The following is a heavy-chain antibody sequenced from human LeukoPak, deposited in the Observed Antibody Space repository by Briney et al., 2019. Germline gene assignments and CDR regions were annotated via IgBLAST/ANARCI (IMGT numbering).Heavy chain of an antibody. CDR1: GGSISSYY. V-gene: IGHV4-59*01. D-gene: IGHD3-10*01. Sequence: SQTLSLTSTVSGGSISSYYWSWIRQPRGKGLEWIGYIYYSGSTNYNPSLKSRVTISVDTSKNQFSLKLSSVTAADTAVYYCARDRGTFDYWGQGTLVTVSS. J-gene: IGHJ4*02. CDR2: IYYSGST. CDR3: ARDRGTFDY.